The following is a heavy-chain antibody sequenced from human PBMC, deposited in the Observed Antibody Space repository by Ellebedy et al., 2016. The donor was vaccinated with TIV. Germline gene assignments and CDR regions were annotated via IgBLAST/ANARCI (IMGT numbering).Heavy chain of an antibody. J-gene: IGHJ4*02. CDR3: AAVHYYDNRLTPFDY. CDR2: IVVGSGNT. D-gene: IGHD3-22*01. CDR1: GFTFTSSA. Sequence: SVKVSXKASGFTFTSSAVQWVRQARGQRLEWIGWIVVGSGNTNYAQKFQERVTITRDMSTSTAYMELSSLRSEDTAVYYCAAVHYYDNRLTPFDYWGQGTLVTVSS. V-gene: IGHV1-58*01.